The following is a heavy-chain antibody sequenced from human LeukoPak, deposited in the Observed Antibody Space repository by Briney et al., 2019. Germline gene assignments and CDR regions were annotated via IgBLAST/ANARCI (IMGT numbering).Heavy chain of an antibody. J-gene: IGHJ4*02. V-gene: IGHV6-1*01. D-gene: IGHD5/OR15-5a*01. CDR3: ARGSSRALDY. CDR1: GDSVSSNGVA. CDR2: TYYRSKWYN. Sequence: SQTLSLTCAISGDSVSSNGVAWNWIRQSPSRGLEWLGGTYYRSKWYNDYAVSVKGRISINADTSKNQFSLQLNSVTPEDTAVYYCARGSSRALDYWGQGTLVTVSS.